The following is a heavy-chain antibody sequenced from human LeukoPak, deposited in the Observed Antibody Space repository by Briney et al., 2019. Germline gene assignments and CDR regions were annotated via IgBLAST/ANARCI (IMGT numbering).Heavy chain of an antibody. CDR1: GFTFDDYA. D-gene: IGHD2-2*01. Sequence: GRSLRLSCAASGFTFDDYAMHWVRQAPGKGLEWVSGISWNSGSIGYADSVKGRFTISRDNAKNSLYLQMNSLRAEDTAVYYCAREEDCSSTSCYDRVFAFDIWGQGTMVTVSS. J-gene: IGHJ3*02. V-gene: IGHV3-9*01. CDR3: AREEDCSSTSCYDRVFAFDI. CDR2: ISWNSGSI.